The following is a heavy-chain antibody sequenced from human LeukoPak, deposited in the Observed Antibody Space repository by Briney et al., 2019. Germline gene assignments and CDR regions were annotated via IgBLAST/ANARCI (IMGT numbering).Heavy chain of an antibody. CDR3: AKFETRGNTDFDY. Sequence: GGSLRLSCAASGFSFSSYSMNWVRQAHGKGLEWVSSISGNGVYIFYADSVKGRFTISRDNAKNSLYLQMNSLRAEDTAVYYCAKFETRGNTDFDYWGQGTLVTVSS. CDR2: ISGNGVYI. CDR1: GFSFSSYS. D-gene: IGHD2/OR15-2a*01. J-gene: IGHJ4*02. V-gene: IGHV3-21*01.